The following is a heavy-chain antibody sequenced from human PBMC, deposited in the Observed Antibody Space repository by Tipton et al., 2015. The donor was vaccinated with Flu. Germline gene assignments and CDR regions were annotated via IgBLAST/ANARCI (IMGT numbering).Heavy chain of an antibody. V-gene: IGHV4-31*03. CDR2: IYYSGST. J-gene: IGHJ4*02. CDR1: GGSISSRSYY. D-gene: IGHD3-10*01. Sequence: TLSLTCTFSGGSISSRSYYWAWIRQHPGKGLEWIGYIYYSGSTYYNPSLKSRVTMSIDTSKNQFSLRLSSVTAADTAVYYCARDKRDYFGSGSYSDWGQGTLVTVSS. CDR3: ARDKRDYFGSGSYSD.